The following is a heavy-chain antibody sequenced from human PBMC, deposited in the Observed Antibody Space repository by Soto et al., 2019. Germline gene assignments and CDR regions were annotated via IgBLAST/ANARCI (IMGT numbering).Heavy chain of an antibody. D-gene: IGHD6-13*01. CDR2: TYYRSKWYN. CDR3: ASDRASSSWYSEFYYGMDV. CDR1: GDSVSSNSAA. J-gene: IGHJ6*02. Sequence: SQTLSLTCAISGDSVSSNSAAWNWIRQSPSRGLEWLGRTYYRSKWYNDYAVSVKSRITINPDTSKNQFSLQLNSVTPEDTAVYYCASDRASSSWYSEFYYGMDVWGQGTTVTVSS. V-gene: IGHV6-1*01.